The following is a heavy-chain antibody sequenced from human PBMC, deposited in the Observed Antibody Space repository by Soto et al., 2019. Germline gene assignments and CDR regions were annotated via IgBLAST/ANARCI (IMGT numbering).Heavy chain of an antibody. CDR2: IFIDGST. Sequence: EVQLLDSGGALIQPGGSLRLSCGASGFTVSGNSLSWVRQAPGKGLEWVSYIFIDGSTYYADSVRGRFTISRDNSKNTLYLQMNNLRAEDTAVYYCARDGGSGTPVAGSQDRNMYFGMDVWGQGTTVIVSS. J-gene: IGHJ6*02. CDR1: GFTVSGNS. D-gene: IGHD6-19*01. CDR3: ARDGGSGTPVAGSQDRNMYFGMDV. V-gene: IGHV3-53*01.